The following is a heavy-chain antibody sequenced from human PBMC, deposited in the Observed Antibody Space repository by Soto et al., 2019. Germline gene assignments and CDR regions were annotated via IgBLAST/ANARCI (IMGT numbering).Heavy chain of an antibody. D-gene: IGHD4-17*01. Sequence: PGGSLRLSCSASGFTFSDENMNWVRQAPGKGLEWVSSISSSSSYIYYADSVKGRFTISRDNAKNSLYLQMNSLRAEDTAVYYCARDGLEMDYGGNSANGGMDVWGQGTTVTVSS. J-gene: IGHJ6*02. CDR1: GFTFSDEN. V-gene: IGHV3-21*01. CDR3: ARDGLEMDYGGNSANGGMDV. CDR2: ISSSSSYI.